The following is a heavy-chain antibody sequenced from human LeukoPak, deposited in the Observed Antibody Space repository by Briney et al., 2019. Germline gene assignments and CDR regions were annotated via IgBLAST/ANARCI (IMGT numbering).Heavy chain of an antibody. V-gene: IGHV4-59*08. CDR3: ARQGGYNSPLAY. CDR1: GGSISSYY. Sequence: SETLSLTCTVSGGSISSYYWSWIRQPPGKGLEWIGCIYYSGSTNYNPSLKSRVTISVDTSKNQFSLKLSSVTAADTAVYYCARQGGYNSPLAYWGQGTLVTVSS. D-gene: IGHD5-24*01. CDR2: IYYSGST. J-gene: IGHJ4*02.